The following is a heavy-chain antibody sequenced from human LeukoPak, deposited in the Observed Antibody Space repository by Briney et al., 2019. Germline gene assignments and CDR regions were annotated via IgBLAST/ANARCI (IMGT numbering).Heavy chain of an antibody. CDR3: ARALITMVRGVMIPPLGY. J-gene: IGHJ4*02. CDR1: GYTFTSYA. CDR2: INAGNGNT. Sequence: ASVKVSCKASGYTFTSYAMHWVRQAPGQRLEWMGWINAGNGNTKYSQKFQGRVTITRDTSASTAYMELSNLRSEDTAVYYCARALITMVRGVMIPPLGYWGQGTLVTVSS. D-gene: IGHD3-10*01. V-gene: IGHV1-3*01.